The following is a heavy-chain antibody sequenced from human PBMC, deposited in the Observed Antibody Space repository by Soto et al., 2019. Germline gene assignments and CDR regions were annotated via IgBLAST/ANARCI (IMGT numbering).Heavy chain of an antibody. Sequence: QGQLTESGGGLVKPGGSLRLSCAASGFTFSGLYMSWIRQAPGKGLEWVSCIDSSGVKKYYAESVRGRFTISRDNAKNSLYLQMNSIRAEDTAVYYCARDRGAVTGYYFDYWGQGTLVTVSS. CDR2: IDSSGVKK. D-gene: IGHD6-19*01. V-gene: IGHV3-11*01. J-gene: IGHJ4*02. CDR1: GFTFSGLY. CDR3: ARDRGAVTGYYFDY.